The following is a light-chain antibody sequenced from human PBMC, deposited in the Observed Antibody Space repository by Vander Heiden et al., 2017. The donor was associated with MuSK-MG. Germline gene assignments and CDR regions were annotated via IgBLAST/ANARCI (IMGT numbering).Light chain of an antibody. CDR1: SSDVGGYNY. J-gene: IGLJ2*01. Sequence: LTPPASVSGPPGQSITISCTGTSSDVGGYNYVSWYQQHPGKAPKLMIYDVSNRPSGVSNRFSGSKSGNTASLTISGLQAEDEADYYCSSYTSSSTVVFGGGTKLTVL. V-gene: IGLV2-14*03. CDR3: SSYTSSSTVV. CDR2: DVS.